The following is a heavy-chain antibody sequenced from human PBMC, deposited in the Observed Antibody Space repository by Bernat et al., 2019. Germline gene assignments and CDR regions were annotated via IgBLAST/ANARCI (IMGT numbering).Heavy chain of an antibody. CDR3: ARGYYASGSYRRFDY. Sequence: QVQLVQSGAEVKKPGASVKVSCKASGYIFTSYVISWVRQAPGQGLEWMGWISVYNGDTNYAQKLQGRVTMTTDTSTSTAYLELRSLRSDDTAVYYCARGYYASGSYRRFDYWGQGTLVTVSS. CDR1: GYIFTSYV. J-gene: IGHJ4*02. V-gene: IGHV1-18*01. CDR2: ISVYNGDT. D-gene: IGHD3-10*01.